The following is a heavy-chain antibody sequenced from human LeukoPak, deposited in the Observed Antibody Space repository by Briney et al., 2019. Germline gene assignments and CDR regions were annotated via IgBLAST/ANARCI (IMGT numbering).Heavy chain of an antibody. CDR1: GGTFSSYG. D-gene: IGHD2-2*01. V-gene: IGHV1-18*01. CDR2: ISAYNGNT. Sequence: ASVKVPCKASGGTFSSYGISWVRQAPGQGLEWMGWISAYNGNTNYAQKLQGRVTMTTDTSTSTAYMELRSLRSDDTAVYYCARATWATSHCFPWGQGTLVTVSS. J-gene: IGHJ4*02. CDR3: ARATWATSHCFP.